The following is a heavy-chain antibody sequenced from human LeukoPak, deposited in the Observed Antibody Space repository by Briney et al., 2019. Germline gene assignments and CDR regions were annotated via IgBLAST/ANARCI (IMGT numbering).Heavy chain of an antibody. CDR1: GFTFSSYS. CDR3: ATELYSYSWLDS. Sequence: AGGSLRLSCAASGFTFSSYSMNWVRQVPGKGLVWVSRINSAGSSTSYADSVRGRFTISRDNAKSTLYLQMNSLRAEDTAFYFCATELYSYSWLDSWGQGTLVTVSS. D-gene: IGHD1-26*01. CDR2: INSAGSST. J-gene: IGHJ4*02. V-gene: IGHV3-74*01.